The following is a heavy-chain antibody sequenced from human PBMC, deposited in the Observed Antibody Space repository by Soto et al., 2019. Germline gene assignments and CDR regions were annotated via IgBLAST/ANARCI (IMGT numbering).Heavy chain of an antibody. D-gene: IGHD2-8*01. CDR1: SDTITSGGSY. V-gene: IGHV4-31*03. Sequence: PAEPLSLTCTVSSDTITSGGSYWTWILHLPGKGLEWIGYVYCRVSAYGGSAKYNPSLKSRVSISLERSKNQFSLALSYVTVTDRAVYFCARDVSPVGLCRNGVWTKELELWGQ. J-gene: IGHJ5*02. CDR2: VYCRVSA. CDR3: ARDVSPVGLCRNGVWTKELEL.